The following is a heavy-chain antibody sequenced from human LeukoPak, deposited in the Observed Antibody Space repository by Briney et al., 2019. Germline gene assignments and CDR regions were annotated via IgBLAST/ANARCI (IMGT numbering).Heavy chain of an antibody. CDR2: ISGSGGST. J-gene: IGHJ6*03. CDR1: VFTFSDYS. D-gene: IGHD3-22*01. Sequence: GGSLRLSCAASVFTFSDYSMNWVRQAPGKGLEWVSAISGSGGSTYYADSVKGRFTISRDNSKNTLYLQMNSLRAEDTAVYYCAKDYYDSSGYYNVYYYYYYYMDVWGKGTTVTVSS. V-gene: IGHV3-23*01. CDR3: AKDYYDSSGYYNVYYYYYYYMDV.